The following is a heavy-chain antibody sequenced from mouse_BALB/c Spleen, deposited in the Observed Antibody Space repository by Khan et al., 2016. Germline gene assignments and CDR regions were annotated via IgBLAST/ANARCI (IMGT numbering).Heavy chain of an antibody. CDR1: GYSCTAYY. D-gene: IGHD2-4*01. V-gene: IGHV1-20*02. Sequence: VQLQQSDPDLVKPGVSVTISYTASGYSCTAYYMFWVKQRHGKSLEWIERVNSNNGATTFYKTFKGKALLTVEESSTKGYTDLRSLASEDSADYYCARDDYGNWGEGTTLTGAS. CDR2: VNSNNGAT. J-gene: IGHJ2*01. CDR3: ARDDYGN.